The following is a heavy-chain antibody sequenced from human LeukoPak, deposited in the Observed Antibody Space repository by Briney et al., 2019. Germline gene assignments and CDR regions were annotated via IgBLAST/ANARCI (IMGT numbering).Heavy chain of an antibody. Sequence: MSSQTLSLTCSVSGGSISSGDYYWSWIRQPPGKGLEWIGYIYYSGSTHYNPSLKSRFTISVDTSKNQFSLKLSSVTAADTAVYLCATYGGRPTANFDYWGQGALVTVSS. CDR2: IYYSGST. J-gene: IGHJ4*02. D-gene: IGHD4-23*01. CDR3: ATYGGRPTANFDY. V-gene: IGHV4-30-4*01. CDR1: GGSISSGDYY.